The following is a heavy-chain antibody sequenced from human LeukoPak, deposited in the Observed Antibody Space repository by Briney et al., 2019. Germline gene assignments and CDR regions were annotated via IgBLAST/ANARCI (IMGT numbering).Heavy chain of an antibody. CDR2: TRFDGSIK. CDR3: ARWGGTRQYYFDY. J-gene: IGHJ4*02. V-gene: IGHV3-33*01. D-gene: IGHD1-1*01. CDR1: GFIFSDYG. Sequence: PGRPLRLSCAVSGFIFSDYGFHWVRQAPGKGLEWVAVTRFDGSIKQYADSVKGRFTISRDDSKSTLYLQMNFLKSEDTAVYYCARWGGTRQYYFDYWGQGTLVTVSS.